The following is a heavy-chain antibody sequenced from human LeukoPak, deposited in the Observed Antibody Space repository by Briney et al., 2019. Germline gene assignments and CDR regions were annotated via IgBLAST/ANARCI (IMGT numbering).Heavy chain of an antibody. D-gene: IGHD3-22*01. V-gene: IGHV3-74*01. Sequence: GGSLRLSCAASGFTFSSYWMHWVRQAPGKGLVWVSRINSDRSSTSYADSVKGRFTISRDNAKNTLYLQMNSLRAEDTAVYYCARGYYDSSGYFKLGYNWFDPWGQGTLVTVSS. CDR3: ARGYYDSSGYFKLGYNWFDP. CDR2: INSDRSST. J-gene: IGHJ5*02. CDR1: GFTFSSYW.